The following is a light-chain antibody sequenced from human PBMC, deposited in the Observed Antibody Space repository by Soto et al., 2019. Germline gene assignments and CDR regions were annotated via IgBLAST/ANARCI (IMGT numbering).Light chain of an antibody. CDR1: QGIGNY. CDR2: AAS. V-gene: IGKV1-27*01. CDR3: QIPTNPPCT. Sequence: QVTKSPASVSASEGDRVTITCRASQGIGNYLAWYQQKPGKVPNLLIYAASTLQSGVPSRFSGSGSGTDFSLTISSLQPEEVATYYCQIPTNPPCTFAQGTKVDI. J-gene: IGKJ1*01.